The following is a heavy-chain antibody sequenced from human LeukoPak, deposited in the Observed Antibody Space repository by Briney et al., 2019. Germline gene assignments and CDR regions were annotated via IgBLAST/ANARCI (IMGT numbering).Heavy chain of an antibody. Sequence: GGSLRLSCAASGFTFSSYWMSWVRQAPGKGLEWVADIKQDGSEKYYVDSVKGRFTISRDNAKNSLYLQMNSLRAEDTAIYYCTRVGYIDEGIDYWGQGTLVTVSS. CDR3: TRVGYIDEGIDY. V-gene: IGHV3-7*04. CDR2: IKQDGSEK. CDR1: GFTFSSYW. D-gene: IGHD5-24*01. J-gene: IGHJ4*02.